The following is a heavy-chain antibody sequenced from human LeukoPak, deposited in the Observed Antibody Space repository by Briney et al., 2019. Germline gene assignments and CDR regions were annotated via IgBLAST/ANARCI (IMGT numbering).Heavy chain of an antibody. CDR3: ARGVYYDSSGYGLGAPGFDY. V-gene: IGHV3-53*01. Sequence: GGSLRLSCAASGFTVSSNYMSWVRQAPGKGLEWVSVIYSGGSTYYADSLKGRFTISRDNSKNTLYLQMNSLRAEDTAVYYCARGVYYDSSGYGLGAPGFDYWGQGTLVTVSS. CDR1: GFTVSSNY. CDR2: IYSGGST. D-gene: IGHD3-22*01. J-gene: IGHJ4*02.